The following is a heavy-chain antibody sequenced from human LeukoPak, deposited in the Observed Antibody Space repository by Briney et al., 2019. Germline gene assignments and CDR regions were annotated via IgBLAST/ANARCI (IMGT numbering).Heavy chain of an antibody. V-gene: IGHV3-9*01. CDR1: GFTFDDYA. CDR3: AKYRSLLDWFDP. Sequence: GGSLRLSCAASGFTFDDYAMHWVRQAPGKGLEWVSGISWNSGSVGYADSVKGRFTISRDNAKNSLYLQMNSLRAEDTAVYYCAKYRSLLDWFDPWGQGTLVTVSS. CDR2: ISWNSGSV. D-gene: IGHD3-10*01. J-gene: IGHJ5*02.